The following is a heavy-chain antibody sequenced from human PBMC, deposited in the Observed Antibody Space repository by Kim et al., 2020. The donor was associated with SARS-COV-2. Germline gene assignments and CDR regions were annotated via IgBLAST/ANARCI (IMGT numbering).Heavy chain of an antibody. J-gene: IGHJ4*02. D-gene: IGHD1-26*01. V-gene: IGHV3-23*01. CDR3: AKDQGGGTYHYFDH. Sequence: ADPVKGRFTISIVNSNNSVYLQVNSLRAEDKAVYYCAKDQGGGTYHYFDHWGRGTLVTVSS.